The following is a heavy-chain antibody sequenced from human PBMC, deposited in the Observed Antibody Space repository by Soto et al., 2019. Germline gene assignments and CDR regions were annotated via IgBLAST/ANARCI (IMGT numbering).Heavy chain of an antibody. CDR3: ASGSSVSAYIDY. CDR1: GGSISSYY. Sequence: PSETLSLTCTVSGGSISSYYWSWIRQPPGKGLEWVGYIYNSGSTNYNPSLKSRVSISVDTSKNQFSLKLSSVTAADTAVYYCASGSSVSAYIDYWGQGTLVTVSS. D-gene: IGHD6-13*01. J-gene: IGHJ4*02. CDR2: IYNSGST. V-gene: IGHV4-59*01.